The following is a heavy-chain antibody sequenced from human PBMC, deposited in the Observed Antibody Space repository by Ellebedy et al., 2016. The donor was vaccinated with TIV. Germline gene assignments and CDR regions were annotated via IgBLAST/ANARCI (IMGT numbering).Heavy chain of an antibody. J-gene: IGHJ4*02. CDR2: IQTGGDT. CDR3: TTGFSTAWHDHC. D-gene: IGHD3-3*01. CDR1: GFTFSSYA. V-gene: IGHV3-53*01. Sequence: GESLKISCAASGFTFSSYAMSWVRQAPGKGLEWVSVIQTGGDTYYADSVKGRFTISRDSSKNTLYLQMDSLRAEDTAVYYCTTGFSTAWHDHCWGQGTLVTVSS.